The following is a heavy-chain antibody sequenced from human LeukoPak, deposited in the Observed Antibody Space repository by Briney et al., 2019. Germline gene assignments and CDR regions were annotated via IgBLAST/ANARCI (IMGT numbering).Heavy chain of an antibody. CDR3: ARDRREVTSDY. Sequence: ASVKVSCKASGYSSTGHYMHWVRQAPGQGLEWMGWINPKSGGTNYAQKLQGRVTMTTDTSTSTAYMELRSLRSDDTAVYYCARDRREVTSDYWGQGTLVTVSS. CDR1: GYSSTGHY. J-gene: IGHJ4*02. D-gene: IGHD2-2*01. V-gene: IGHV1-2*02. CDR2: INPKSGGT.